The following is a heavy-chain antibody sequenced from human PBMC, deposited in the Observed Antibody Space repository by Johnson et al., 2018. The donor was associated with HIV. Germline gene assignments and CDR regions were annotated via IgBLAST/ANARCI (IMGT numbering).Heavy chain of an antibody. CDR1: GFTFRSYG. CDR2: ISHAGRTD. Sequence: QVQLVESGGGVVQPGRSLRLSCAVSGFTFRSYGVHWVRQAPGKGLEWVAVISHAGRTDYYADSVKGRFTISRDNSNNTMYLEMNSLRAEDTAVYYCAKGGVDAFDIWGQGTMVTVCS. V-gene: IGHV3-30*18. D-gene: IGHD6-25*01. J-gene: IGHJ3*02. CDR3: AKGGVDAFDI.